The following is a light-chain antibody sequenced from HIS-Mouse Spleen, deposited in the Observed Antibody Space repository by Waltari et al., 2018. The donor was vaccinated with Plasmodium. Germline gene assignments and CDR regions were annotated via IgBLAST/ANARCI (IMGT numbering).Light chain of an antibody. CDR3: QQYNNWPFT. CDR1: QSVSSN. Sequence: EIVITPSPATLSVSPGERAPLSCRASQSVSSNLAWYQQKPGQAPRLLIYGASTRATGIPARFSGSGSGTEFTLTISSLQSEDFAVYYCQQYNNWPFTFGPGTKVDIK. V-gene: IGKV3-15*01. J-gene: IGKJ3*01. CDR2: GAS.